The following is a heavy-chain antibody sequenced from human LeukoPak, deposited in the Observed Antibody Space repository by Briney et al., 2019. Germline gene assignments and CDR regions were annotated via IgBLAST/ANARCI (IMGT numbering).Heavy chain of an antibody. D-gene: IGHD3-9*01. Sequence: SETLSLTCTVSNDSIISGHHYWSWIRQSPGKGLEWIVYILYGGRTYYDPSLTGHLALSIDTSPNQFSVKLSSAPVAHTAVYFCARYYDILSYMDVWGKGTTVTVSS. CDR2: ILYGGRT. V-gene: IGHV4-30-4*08. J-gene: IGHJ6*03. CDR1: NDSIISGHHY. CDR3: ARYYDILSYMDV.